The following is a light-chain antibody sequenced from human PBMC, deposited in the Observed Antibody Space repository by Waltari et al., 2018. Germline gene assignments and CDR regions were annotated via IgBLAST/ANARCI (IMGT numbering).Light chain of an antibody. CDR1: QSISNW. J-gene: IGKJ2*01. V-gene: IGKV1-5*03. CDR2: KAS. CDR3: QQYNSYSYT. Sequence: DIQMTPSPSTLSASVGDRVTITCRASQSISNWLAWYQQRPGKAPKLLIYKASSLESGVPSRFSGSGSGTEFTLTISSLQPDDFATYYCQQYNSYSYTFGQGTKLEIK.